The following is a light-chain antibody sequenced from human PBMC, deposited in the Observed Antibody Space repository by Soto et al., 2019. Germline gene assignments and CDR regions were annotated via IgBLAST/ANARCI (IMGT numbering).Light chain of an antibody. J-gene: IGLJ3*02. V-gene: IGLV2-14*01. CDR1: NNDVGAYTY. Sequence: QSALTQPASVSGSPGQSITISCTGTNNDVGAYTYVSWYQQHPGKAPRLIIYEVSERPSGVSNRFSGSKSGNTASLVISGLHAEDEADYYCSSYRTGSRVFGGGTKLTVL. CDR2: EVS. CDR3: SSYRTGSRV.